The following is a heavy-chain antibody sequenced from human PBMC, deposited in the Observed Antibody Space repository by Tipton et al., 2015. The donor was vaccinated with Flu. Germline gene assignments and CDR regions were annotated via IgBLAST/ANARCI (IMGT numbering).Heavy chain of an antibody. CDR2: IRSKAYGGTT. CDR3: TRNSGYDPRKIDY. Sequence: SLRLSCTASGFTFGDYAMSWDRQAPGKGLEWVGFIRSKAYGGTTEYAASVKGRFTISRDDSKSIAYLQMNSLKTEDTAVYYCTRNSGYDPRKIDYWGQGTLVTVSS. CDR1: GFTFGDYA. V-gene: IGHV3-49*04. J-gene: IGHJ4*02. D-gene: IGHD5-12*01.